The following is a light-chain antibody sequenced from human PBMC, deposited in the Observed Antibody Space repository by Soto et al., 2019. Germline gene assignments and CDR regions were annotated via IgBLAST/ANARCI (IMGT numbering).Light chain of an antibody. Sequence: QSVLTQPPSVSGAPGQRVTISCTGSSSNIGAGYDVHWYQQLPGTAPKLLIYGNSNRPSGVPDRFSGSKSVTSASLALTGLQAEDEADYYCQSYDSSLSGVVFGGGTKLTVL. CDR2: GNS. J-gene: IGLJ2*01. CDR3: QSYDSSLSGVV. CDR1: SSNIGAGYD. V-gene: IGLV1-40*01.